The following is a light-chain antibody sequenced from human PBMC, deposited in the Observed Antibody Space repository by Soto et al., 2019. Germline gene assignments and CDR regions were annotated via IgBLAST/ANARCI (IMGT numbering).Light chain of an antibody. J-gene: IGLJ2*01. Sequence: QSVLTQPASVSGSPGQSITISCTGTSSDIGAYNFVSWYQQHPGKTPKLMLYDVNIRPSGVSNPFSGSKSGNTSSLTISGRQAEYEADSYCTSWTTSTTMIFGGGTKLTVL. CDR3: TSWTTSTTMI. CDR2: DVN. CDR1: SSDIGAYNF. V-gene: IGLV2-14*03.